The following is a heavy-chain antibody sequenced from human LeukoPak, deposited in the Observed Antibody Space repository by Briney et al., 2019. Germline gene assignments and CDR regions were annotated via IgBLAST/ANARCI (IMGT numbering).Heavy chain of an antibody. CDR1: GFTFSSYG. V-gene: IGHV3-33*01. Sequence: PGRSLRLSCAASGFTFSSYGMHWVRQAPGKGLEWVAVIWYDGSNKYYADSVKGRFTISRDNSKNTPYLQMNSLRAEDTAVYYCARDRGVRSDTYYYGSGSRIDYWGQGTLVTVSS. D-gene: IGHD3-10*01. CDR2: IWYDGSNK. J-gene: IGHJ4*02. CDR3: ARDRGVRSDTYYYGSGSRIDY.